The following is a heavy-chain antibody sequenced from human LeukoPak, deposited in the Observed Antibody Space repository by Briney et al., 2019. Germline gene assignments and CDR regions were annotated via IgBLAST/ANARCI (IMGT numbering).Heavy chain of an antibody. D-gene: IGHD3-10*01. V-gene: IGHV4-59*12. CDR3: ARAETDHYYFDY. CDR2: IYYSGST. Sequence: SETLSLTCTVSGGSISSYYWSWIRQPPGKGLEWIGYIYYSGSTNYNPSLKGRVTISIDASRNQFSLILTSVTAADTAVYYCARAETDHYYFDYLGQGILVTVST. CDR1: GGSISSYY. J-gene: IGHJ4*02.